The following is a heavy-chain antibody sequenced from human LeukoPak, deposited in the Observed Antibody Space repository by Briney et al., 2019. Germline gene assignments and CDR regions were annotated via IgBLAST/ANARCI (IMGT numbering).Heavy chain of an antibody. Sequence: GGSLRLSCTVSGFTVSSNSWNWVRQAPGKRLEWVANIKQDGSEKYYVDSVKGRFTISRDNANNSLYLQMNSLRAEDTAVYYCARGRGGLLWFGEFNSWGQGTLVTVSS. V-gene: IGHV3-7*01. CDR1: GFTVSSNS. CDR2: IKQDGSEK. D-gene: IGHD3-10*01. CDR3: ARGRGGLLWFGEFNS. J-gene: IGHJ4*02.